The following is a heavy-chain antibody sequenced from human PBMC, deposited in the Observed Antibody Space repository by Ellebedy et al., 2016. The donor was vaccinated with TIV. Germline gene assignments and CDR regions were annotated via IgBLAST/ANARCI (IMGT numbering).Heavy chain of an antibody. Sequence: GESLKISCEASGITVSDYFMNWVRQAPGKGLEWVSVMYKDGKSIYTDSVNGRFTVSRDNSKNTLYLQMDSLIAEDTAVYYCARDPGGGGEYGDNGFDPWGQGTVVTVSS. D-gene: IGHD4-17*01. V-gene: IGHV3-66*01. CDR3: ARDPGGGGEYGDNGFDP. CDR1: GITVSDYF. J-gene: IGHJ5*02. CDR2: MYKDGKS.